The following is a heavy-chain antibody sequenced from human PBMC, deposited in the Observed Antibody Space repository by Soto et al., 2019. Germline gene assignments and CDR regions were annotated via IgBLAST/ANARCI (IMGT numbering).Heavy chain of an antibody. J-gene: IGHJ4*02. CDR2: ISSTSAYT. Sequence: QVQLVESGGGLVKPGGSLRLSCTASGFTFSDYYMNWFRQAPGKGLEWVSYISSTSAYTKYADSVKGRFTISRDNAENLLYLQMDGLRAEDTAVYYCARDPSRRSPSDYWGQGTLVTVSS. CDR3: ARDPSRRSPSDY. V-gene: IGHV3-11*05. CDR1: GFTFSDYY.